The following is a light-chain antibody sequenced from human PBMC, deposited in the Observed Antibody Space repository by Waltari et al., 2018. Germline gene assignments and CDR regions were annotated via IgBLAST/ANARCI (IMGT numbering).Light chain of an antibody. Sequence: DIEMTQSQSSLSASVGDKVTITCRASQDISNHLSWFQQKPGKAPKLLIYDVSKLETGVASRFSGGGSRADFTLIINDVQPEDVATYYCQQYDSLTLLTFGQGTRLE. CDR3: QQYDSLTLLT. CDR2: DVS. V-gene: IGKV1-33*01. CDR1: QDISNH. J-gene: IGKJ5*01.